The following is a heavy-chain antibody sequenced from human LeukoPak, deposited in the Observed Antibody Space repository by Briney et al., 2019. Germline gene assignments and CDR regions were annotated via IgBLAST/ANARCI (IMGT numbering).Heavy chain of an antibody. CDR2: INPSGGST. Sequence: ASVKVSCTASGYTFTSYYMHWVRQAPGQGLEWMGIINPSGGSTSYAQKFQGRVTMTRDMSTSTVYMELSSLRSEDTAVYYCARAATVDTAILDYWGQGTLVTVSS. D-gene: IGHD5-18*01. CDR3: ARAATVDTAILDY. V-gene: IGHV1-46*01. CDR1: GYTFTSYY. J-gene: IGHJ4*02.